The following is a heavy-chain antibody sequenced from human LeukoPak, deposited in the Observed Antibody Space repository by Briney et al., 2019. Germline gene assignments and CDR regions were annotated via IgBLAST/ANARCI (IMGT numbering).Heavy chain of an antibody. Sequence: ASVKVSCKASGYSFTSNYIHWVRQAPGQGLEWMGMIHPRDGSTSYAQKFQGRVTVTRDTSTSTVHMELSGLRSEDTAVYYCARDQEAFDYWGQGTLVTVSS. CDR2: IHPRDGST. V-gene: IGHV1-46*01. CDR3: ARDQEAFDY. J-gene: IGHJ4*02. CDR1: GYSFTSNY.